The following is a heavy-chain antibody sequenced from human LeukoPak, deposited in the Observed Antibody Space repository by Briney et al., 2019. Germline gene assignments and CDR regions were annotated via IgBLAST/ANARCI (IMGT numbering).Heavy chain of an antibody. V-gene: IGHV3-11*01. CDR1: GFTFSDYY. CDR3: AKIRYYYGSGSSQFDY. Sequence: GGSLRLSCAASGFTFSDYYMSWIRQAPGKGLEWVSYISSSGSTIYYADSVKGRFTISRDNAKNSLYLQMNSLRAEDTAVYYCAKIRYYYGSGSSQFDYWGQGTLVTVSS. J-gene: IGHJ4*02. CDR2: ISSSGSTI. D-gene: IGHD3-10*01.